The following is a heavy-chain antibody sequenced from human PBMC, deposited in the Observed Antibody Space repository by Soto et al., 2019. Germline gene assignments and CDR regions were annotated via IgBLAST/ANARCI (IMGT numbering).Heavy chain of an antibody. CDR2: IGRGGDT. J-gene: IGHJ6*02. D-gene: IGHD1-1*01. Sequence: VGSLRLSCEVSGFTLTNYGMNWVRQAPDKGLEWVSTIGRGGDTFYADSVRGRFTISRDNSKNTLFLQMNSLRAEDTALYFCAKDGTTAGIHYYGMDIWGQGTTVTVSS. CDR1: GFTLTNYG. CDR3: AKDGTTAGIHYYGMDI. V-gene: IGHV3-23*01.